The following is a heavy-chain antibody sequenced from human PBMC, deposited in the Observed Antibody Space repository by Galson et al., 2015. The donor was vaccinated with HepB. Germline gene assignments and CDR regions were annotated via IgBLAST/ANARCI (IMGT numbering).Heavy chain of an antibody. CDR2: IAGSADTT. D-gene: IGHD5-12*01. CDR1: GFTLSTYA. V-gene: IGHV3-23*01. CDR3: ANRESGQRALDI. J-gene: IGHJ3*02. Sequence: SLRLSCAASGFTLSTYAVYWVRQAAGKGLEWVAVIAGSADTTYYADSVKGRFTISRDTSKNTLYLQMNSLRVEDTAVYYCANRESGQRALDIWGQGTKVTVSS.